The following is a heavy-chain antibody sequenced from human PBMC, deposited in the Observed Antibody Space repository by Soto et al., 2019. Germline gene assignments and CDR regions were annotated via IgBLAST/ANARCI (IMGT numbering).Heavy chain of an antibody. CDR3: ARERRYCSSTSCYGDFDY. Sequence: ASVKVSCKASGYTFTGHGISWVRQAPGQGPEWMAWISAYNGNTNYAQKHQGRVTTTTDTSASTAYMELRSLRSEDTAVYYCARERRYCSSTSCYGDFDYWGQGTLVTVSS. J-gene: IGHJ4*02. V-gene: IGHV1-18*01. D-gene: IGHD2-2*01. CDR2: ISAYNGNT. CDR1: GYTFTGHG.